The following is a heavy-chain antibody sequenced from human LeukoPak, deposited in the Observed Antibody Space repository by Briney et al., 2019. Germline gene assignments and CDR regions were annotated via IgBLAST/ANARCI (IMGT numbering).Heavy chain of an antibody. V-gene: IGHV4-59*08. D-gene: IGHD1-26*01. J-gene: IGHJ4*02. CDR2: IYYSGST. Sequence: SETLSLTCTVSGGSISSYYWSWIRRPPGKGLEWIGYIYYSGSTNYNPSLKSRVTISVDTSKNQFSLKLSSLAAADTAVYYCARLEMLGDPFDYWGQGTLVTVSS. CDR1: GGSISSYY. CDR3: ARLEMLGDPFDY.